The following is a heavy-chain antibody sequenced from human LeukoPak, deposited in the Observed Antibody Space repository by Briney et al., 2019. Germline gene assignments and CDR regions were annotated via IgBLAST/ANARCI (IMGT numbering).Heavy chain of an antibody. CDR3: ARAHFFDDSSGYYSHAFDI. CDR2: INPNSGGT. CDR1: GYTFTGYY. D-gene: IGHD3-22*01. J-gene: IGHJ3*02. Sequence: EASVKVSCKASGYTFTGYYMHWVRQAPGQGLEWMGRINPNSGGTNYAQKFQGRVTMTRDTSISTAYMELSRLRSDDTAVYYCARAHFFDDSSGYYSHAFDIWGQGTMVTVSS. V-gene: IGHV1-2*06.